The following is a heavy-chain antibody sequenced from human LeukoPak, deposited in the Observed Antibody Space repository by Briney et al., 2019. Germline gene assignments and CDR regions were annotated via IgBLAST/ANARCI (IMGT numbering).Heavy chain of an antibody. V-gene: IGHV1-46*01. J-gene: IGHJ6*04. CDR2: INPSGGST. CDR3: ARDRSAAPTYYYYGMDV. Sequence: ASVKVSCKASGYTFTSYYMHWVRQAPGQGLEWMGIINPSGGSTSYAQKFQGRVTMTRDTSTSTVYMELSSLGSEDTAVYYCARDRSAAPTYYYYGMDVWGKGTTVTVSS. D-gene: IGHD2-15*01. CDR1: GYTFTSYY.